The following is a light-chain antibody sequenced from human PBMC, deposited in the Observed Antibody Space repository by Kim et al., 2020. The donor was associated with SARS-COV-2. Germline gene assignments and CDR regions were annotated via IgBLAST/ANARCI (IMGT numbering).Light chain of an antibody. Sequence: LTQPASVSGSPGQSITISCTGTSSDVGAYNYVSWYQQHPGKAPKVMIYDVTKRPSGVSDRLSGSKSGNTASLTISGLQAEDEAYYYCSSYTTSSTWVFGGGTKVTVL. V-gene: IGLV2-14*01. CDR2: DVT. CDR3: SSYTTSSTWV. J-gene: IGLJ3*02. CDR1: SSDVGAYNY.